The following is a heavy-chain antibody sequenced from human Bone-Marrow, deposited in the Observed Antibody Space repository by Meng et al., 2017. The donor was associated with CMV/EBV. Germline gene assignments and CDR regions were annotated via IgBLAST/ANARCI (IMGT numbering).Heavy chain of an antibody. Sequence: SETLSLTCTVSGGSISSSSYYWGWIRQPPGKGLEWIGSMYYSGSTYYNPSLKSRVTISVDTSKNQLSLKLSSVTAADTAVYYCARADYIAAAGDYYYGMDVWGQGTTVTVSS. CDR3: ARADYIAAAGDYYYGMDV. V-gene: IGHV4-39*01. J-gene: IGHJ6*02. CDR1: GGSISSSSYY. CDR2: MYYSGST. D-gene: IGHD6-13*01.